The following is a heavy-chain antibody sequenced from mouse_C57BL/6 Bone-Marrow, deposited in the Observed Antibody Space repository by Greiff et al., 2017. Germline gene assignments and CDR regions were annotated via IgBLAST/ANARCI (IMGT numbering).Heavy chain of an antibody. CDR3: ANDCAYYFDY. Sequence: QVQLKESGAELARPGASVKLSCKASGYTFTSYGISWVKQRTGQGLEWIGEIYPRSGNTYYNEKFKGKATLTADKSSSTAYMELRSLTSEDSAVYFCANDCAYYFDYWGQGTTLTVSS. V-gene: IGHV1-81*01. J-gene: IGHJ2*01. CDR1: GYTFTSYG. D-gene: IGHD2-4*01. CDR2: IYPRSGNT.